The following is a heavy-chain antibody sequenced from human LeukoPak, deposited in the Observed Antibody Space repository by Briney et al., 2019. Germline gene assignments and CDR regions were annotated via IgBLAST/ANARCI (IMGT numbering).Heavy chain of an antibody. CDR2: INTNTGET. Sequence: ASVKVSCKASGYTFIDYYMNWVRQAPGQGLEWMGWINTNTGETNYVQKFQGRVTMTRDTSITTAYMELSSLRSDDTAVYFCARDLAYGDPPSGFDPWGQGTLVTVSS. V-gene: IGHV1-2*02. CDR3: ARDLAYGDPPSGFDP. D-gene: IGHD4-17*01. J-gene: IGHJ5*02. CDR1: GYTFIDYY.